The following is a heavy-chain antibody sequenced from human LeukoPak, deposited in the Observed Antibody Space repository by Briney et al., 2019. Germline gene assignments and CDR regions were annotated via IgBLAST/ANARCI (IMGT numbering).Heavy chain of an antibody. D-gene: IGHD3-22*01. Sequence: GASVKVSCKVSGYTFTSYGISWVRQAPGQGLEWMGLISAYNGNTNYAQKLQGRVTMTTDTSTSTAYMELRSLRSDDTAVYYCARDSDYYYDSSAWGFDYWGQGTLVTVSS. CDR1: GYTFTSYG. V-gene: IGHV1-18*01. J-gene: IGHJ4*02. CDR3: ARDSDYYYDSSAWGFDY. CDR2: ISAYNGNT.